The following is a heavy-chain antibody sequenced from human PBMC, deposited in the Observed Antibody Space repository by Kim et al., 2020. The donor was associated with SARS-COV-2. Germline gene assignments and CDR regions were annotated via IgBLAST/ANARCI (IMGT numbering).Heavy chain of an antibody. Sequence: GGSLRLSCAASGFTFNIYAINWVRQAPGKRLEWVSVISGGGDTTYYADSVKGRFTVSRDNSKDTLYLQMNSLRAEDTAVYYCAKDMWSGPYSLDTFDIWGQGTLVTVSS. V-gene: IGHV3-23*01. CDR1: GFTFNIYA. J-gene: IGHJ3*02. D-gene: IGHD2-21*01. CDR2: ISGGGDTT. CDR3: AKDMWSGPYSLDTFDI.